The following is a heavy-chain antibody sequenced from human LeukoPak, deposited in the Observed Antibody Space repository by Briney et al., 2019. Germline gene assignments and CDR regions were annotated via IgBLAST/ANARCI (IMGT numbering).Heavy chain of an antibody. J-gene: IGHJ4*02. D-gene: IGHD3-9*01. CDR1: GYTFTSYG. Sequence: ASVKVSCKASGYTFTSYGISWVRQAPGQGLEWMGWISAYNGNTNYAQELQGRVTMTTDTSTSTAYMELRSLRSDDTAVYYCARDQRITIFKAYFDYWGQGTLVTVSS. CDR3: ARDQRITIFKAYFDY. V-gene: IGHV1-18*01. CDR2: ISAYNGNT.